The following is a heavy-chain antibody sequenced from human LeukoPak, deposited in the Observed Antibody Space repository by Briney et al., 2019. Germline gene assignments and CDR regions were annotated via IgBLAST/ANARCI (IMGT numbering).Heavy chain of an antibody. CDR2: INPSGGST. CDR1: GYTFTSHY. CDR3: ARVGKRNAFDY. V-gene: IGHV1-46*01. Sequence: ASVKVSCKASGYTFTSHYMHWVRQAPGQGLEWMGIINPSGGSTSYAQKFQGRVTMTRDTSTSTVYMELSSLRSEDTAVYYCARVGKRNAFDYWGQGTLVTVSS. J-gene: IGHJ4*02. D-gene: IGHD5-24*01.